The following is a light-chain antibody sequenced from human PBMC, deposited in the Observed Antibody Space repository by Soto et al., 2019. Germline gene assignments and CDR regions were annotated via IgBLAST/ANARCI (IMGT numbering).Light chain of an antibody. Sequence: EIVMTQSPATLSVSPGERATLSCRASQSVRTKLAWYQQKAGQAPRLLIYGASTRATGIPDRFSGSGSGTEFTLTISSLQSEDFAVYYCQQYNSWPPITFGQGTKVDI. CDR2: GAS. V-gene: IGKV3-15*01. CDR3: QQYNSWPPIT. CDR1: QSVRTK. J-gene: IGKJ1*01.